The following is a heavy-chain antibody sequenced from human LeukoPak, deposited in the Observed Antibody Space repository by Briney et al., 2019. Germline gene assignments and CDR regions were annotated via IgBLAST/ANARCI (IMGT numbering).Heavy chain of an antibody. J-gene: IGHJ2*01. CDR1: GGSISSGDYY. D-gene: IGHD4-17*01. V-gene: IGHV4-30-4*01. CDR2: IYYSGST. Sequence: SQTLSLTCTVSGGSISSGDYYWSWIRQPPGKGLEWIGYIYYSGSTYYNPSLKSRVTISVDTSKYQFSLKLSSVTAADTAVYYCAVTVTRDWYFDLWGRGTLVTVSS. CDR3: AVTVTRDWYFDL.